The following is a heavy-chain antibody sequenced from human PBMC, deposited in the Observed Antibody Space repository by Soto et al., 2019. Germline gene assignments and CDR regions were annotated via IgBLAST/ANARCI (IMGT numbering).Heavy chain of an antibody. D-gene: IGHD6-19*01. Sequence: QVQLVQSGAEVKKPGYSVKVSCTASGGTFSSYAISWVRQAPGQGLEWMGGIIPIFGTANYAQKFQGRVTITADESTSTAYMELSSLRSEDTAVYYCARWDSSGWRSWFDPWGQGTLVTVSS. V-gene: IGHV1-69*01. CDR2: IIPIFGTA. CDR3: ARWDSSGWRSWFDP. CDR1: GGTFSSYA. J-gene: IGHJ5*02.